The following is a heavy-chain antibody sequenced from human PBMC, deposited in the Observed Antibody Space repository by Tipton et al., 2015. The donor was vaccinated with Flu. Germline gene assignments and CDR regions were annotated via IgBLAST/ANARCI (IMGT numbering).Heavy chain of an antibody. CDR3: AAGSSWYTENHYHYYGMDV. CDR1: GGSISSSTYY. J-gene: IGHJ6*02. Sequence: LRLSCIVSGGSISSSTYYWGWIRQPPGKGLEWIGSIYYSGSTYYNPSLKSRVTISVDTSKNQFSLKLSSVTAADTAVYYCAAGSSWYTENHYHYYGMDVWDQGTTVIVS. CDR2: IYYSGST. D-gene: IGHD6-13*01. V-gene: IGHV4-39*07.